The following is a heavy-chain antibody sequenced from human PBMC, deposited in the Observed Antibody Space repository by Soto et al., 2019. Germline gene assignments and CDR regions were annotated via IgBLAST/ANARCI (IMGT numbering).Heavy chain of an antibody. CDR1: GFAFSNYG. J-gene: IGHJ4*02. CDR3: GRATPCGARSIDY. CDR2: IWYDGSNK. D-gene: IGHD2-21*01. V-gene: IGHV3-33*01. Sequence: QVQLVESGGGVVQPGTSVRLSCAASGFAFSNYGMHWVRKAPGQGLEWVALIWYDGSNKYYADCVKGRFTISRDNSKHTLYLHMTRLRAEDTAVYYCGRATPCGARSIDYWGQGTLVAVSS.